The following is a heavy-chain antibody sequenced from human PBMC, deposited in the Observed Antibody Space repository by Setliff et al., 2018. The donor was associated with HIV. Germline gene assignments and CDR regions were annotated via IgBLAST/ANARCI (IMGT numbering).Heavy chain of an antibody. D-gene: IGHD3-10*01. CDR1: GGSISSSSYY. Sequence: SETLSLTCTVSGGSISSSSYYWSWIRQPAGKGLEWIGRIYTSGSTNYNPSLKSRVTISVDTSKNQFSLKLSSVTAADTAVYYCAREYGSGSYNWFDPWGQGTLVTVSS. V-gene: IGHV4-61*02. J-gene: IGHJ5*02. CDR3: AREYGSGSYNWFDP. CDR2: IYTSGST.